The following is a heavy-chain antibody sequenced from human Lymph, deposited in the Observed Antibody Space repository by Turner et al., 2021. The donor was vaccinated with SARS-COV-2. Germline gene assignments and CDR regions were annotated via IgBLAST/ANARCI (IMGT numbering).Heavy chain of an antibody. J-gene: IGHJ6*02. CDR1: ASLFPLYV. CDR2: RNAERGET. CDR3: ARGHGHCTRNSCDRDYDCGMDV. Sequence: RLVLSGAEVRNPGAPVPASCMPSASLFPLYVLNWVRQATVQGHERMGGRNAERGETGYAQKFSGKVTMNRDTSISTGYMELSSLRTEDTDVYNCARGHGHCTRNSCDRDYDCGMDVWGQGTTVTVSS. D-gene: IGHD2-2*02. V-gene: IGHV1-8*01.